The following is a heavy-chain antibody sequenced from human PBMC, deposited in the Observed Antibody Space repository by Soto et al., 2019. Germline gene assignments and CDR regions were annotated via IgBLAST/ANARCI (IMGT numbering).Heavy chain of an antibody. Sequence: QVQLVESGGGVVQPGRSLRLSCAASGFTFSSYGMHWVRQAPGKGLEWVAVIWYDGSNKYSADSVKGRFTISRDNSKNTLYLQMNSLRAEDTAVYYCAREIGPYCGAGSCYPGSAFDIWGQGTMVTVSS. CDR3: AREIGPYCGAGSCYPGSAFDI. CDR2: IWYDGSNK. D-gene: IGHD2-15*01. J-gene: IGHJ3*02. V-gene: IGHV3-33*01. CDR1: GFTFSSYG.